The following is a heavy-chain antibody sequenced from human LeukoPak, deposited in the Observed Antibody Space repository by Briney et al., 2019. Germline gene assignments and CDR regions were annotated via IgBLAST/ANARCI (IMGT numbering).Heavy chain of an antibody. J-gene: IGHJ4*02. CDR1: GFTFSTYA. V-gene: IGHV3-23*01. CDR2: ISGNGVTT. Sequence: GGSLRLSCAASGFTFSTYAMGWVRQAPGEGLRWVSSISGNGVTTYYADSVKGRFTISRDNSRNTLYLQMNSLRAEDTALYYCAKALYGGNTVWGQGTLVTVSS. D-gene: IGHD4-23*01. CDR3: AKALYGGNTV.